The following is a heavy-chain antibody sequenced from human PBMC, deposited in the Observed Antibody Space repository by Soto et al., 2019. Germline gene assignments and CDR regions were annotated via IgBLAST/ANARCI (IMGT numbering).Heavy chain of an antibody. CDR1: GGTFSSYA. D-gene: IGHD6-13*01. V-gene: IGHV1-69*01. Sequence: SVTVSCTASGGTFSSYAISWVRQDPGQGLEWMGGIIPIFGTANYAQKFQGRVTITADESTSTAYMELSSLRSEDTAVYYCAAPSAAAGYYYYYGMDVWGQGTTVT. CDR3: AAPSAAAGYYYYYGMDV. CDR2: IIPIFGTA. J-gene: IGHJ6*02.